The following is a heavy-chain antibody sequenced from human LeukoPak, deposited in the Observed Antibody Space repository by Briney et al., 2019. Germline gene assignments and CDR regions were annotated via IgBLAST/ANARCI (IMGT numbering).Heavy chain of an antibody. CDR2: IWYDGSNK. V-gene: IGHV3-33*01. Sequence: GGSLRLSCAASGFTFSSYGMHWVRQAPGKGLEWVAVIWYDGSNKYYADSVKGRFSISRDNSKNTLYLQMNSLRAEDTAVYYCARDFRYYDFWSGETDCYYYYGMDVWGQGTTVTVSS. J-gene: IGHJ6*02. D-gene: IGHD3-3*01. CDR1: GFTFSSYG. CDR3: ARDFRYYDFWSGETDCYYYYGMDV.